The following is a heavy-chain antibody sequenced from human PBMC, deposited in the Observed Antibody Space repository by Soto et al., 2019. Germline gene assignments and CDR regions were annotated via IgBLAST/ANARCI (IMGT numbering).Heavy chain of an antibody. J-gene: IGHJ4*02. CDR1: RFTFSTYE. D-gene: IGHD2-2*01. V-gene: IGHV3-48*03. CDR2: ISSSGYTV. CDR3: VRYCSTTLCNGVATRTFDY. Sequence: GGSLRLSCAASRFTFSTYEMNWVRQAPGKGLEWVSYISSSGYTVYYADSVKGRFTISRDNTRNSLYLQMNSLRDEDTALYYCVRYCSTTLCNGVATRTFDYWGQGTLVTVS.